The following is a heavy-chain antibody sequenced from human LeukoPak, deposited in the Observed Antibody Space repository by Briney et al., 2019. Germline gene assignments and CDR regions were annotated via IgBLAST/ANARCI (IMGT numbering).Heavy chain of an antibody. Sequence: SETLSLTCSLSGNSISSGYYWGWIRQPPGKGLKWIGSISHSGSTYYNPSLKSRVTISVDTSKNQFSLKLSSVTAADTAVYYCARGQARLSWFDPWGQGTLVTVSS. V-gene: IGHV4-38-2*02. D-gene: IGHD6-19*01. CDR2: ISHSGST. CDR1: GNSISSGYY. J-gene: IGHJ5*02. CDR3: ARGQARLSWFDP.